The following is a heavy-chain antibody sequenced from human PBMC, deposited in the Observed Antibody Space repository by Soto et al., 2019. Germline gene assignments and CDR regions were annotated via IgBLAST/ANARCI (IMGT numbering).Heavy chain of an antibody. CDR2: IYYSGST. CDR3: ARGDADYYDSSGTFDY. Sequence: SETLSLTCTVSGGSISSGDYYWSWIRQPPGKGLEWIGYIYYSGSTYYNPSLKSRVTISVDTSKNQFSLKLSSVTAADTAVYYCARGDADYYDSSGTFDYWGQGTLATVSS. V-gene: IGHV4-30-4*01. J-gene: IGHJ4*02. D-gene: IGHD3-22*01. CDR1: GGSISSGDYY.